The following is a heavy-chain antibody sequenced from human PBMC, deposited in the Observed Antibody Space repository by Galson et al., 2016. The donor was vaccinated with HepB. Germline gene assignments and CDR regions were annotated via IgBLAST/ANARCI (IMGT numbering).Heavy chain of an antibody. Sequence: SLRLSCVASGFTFSTYWIHWVRQAPGKGLVWVSRINSDGSSTGFADSVKGRFTISRDNSKNTLYLQMNSLSAEDTAVYYCASLRFKGFDLWGRGTLVTVSS. CDR2: INSDGSST. J-gene: IGHJ2*01. V-gene: IGHV3-74*01. CDR1: GFTFSTYW. CDR3: ASLRFKGFDL. D-gene: IGHD3-3*01.